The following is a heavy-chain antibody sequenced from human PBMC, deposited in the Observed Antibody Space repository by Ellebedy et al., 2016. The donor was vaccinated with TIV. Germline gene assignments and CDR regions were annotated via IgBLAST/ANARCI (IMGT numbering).Heavy chain of an antibody. Sequence: AASVKVSCKASGYTFTGYYMHWVRQAPGQGLEWMGWINPNSGGTNYAQKFQGWVTMTTDTSTSTAYMELTSLRSDDTAVYYCAREGEAHYDFWSGHQNYAMDVWGQGTTVTVSS. V-gene: IGHV1-2*04. CDR2: INPNSGGT. J-gene: IGHJ6*02. D-gene: IGHD3-3*01. CDR3: AREGEAHYDFWSGHQNYAMDV. CDR1: GYTFTGYY.